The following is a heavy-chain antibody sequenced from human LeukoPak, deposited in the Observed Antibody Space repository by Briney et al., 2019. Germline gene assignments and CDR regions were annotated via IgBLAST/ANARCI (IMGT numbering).Heavy chain of an antibody. Sequence: GGSLRLSCAASGFTFANAWMTWVRQAPGKGLEWAANINQDGSEKYYVDTVKGRFSISRDNAKNSLFLQMNSLRDEDTAVYFCARSHRSFASGSGDYWGQGTLVTVSS. D-gene: IGHD3-10*01. J-gene: IGHJ4*02. CDR3: ARSHRSFASGSGDY. V-gene: IGHV3-7*05. CDR2: INQDGSEK. CDR1: GFTFANAW.